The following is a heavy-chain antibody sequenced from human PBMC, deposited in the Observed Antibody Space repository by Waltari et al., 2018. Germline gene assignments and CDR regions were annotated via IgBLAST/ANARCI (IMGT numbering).Heavy chain of an antibody. CDR2: ISATGTRT. CDR3: VKAKTTGDGRHFDD. V-gene: IGHV3-23*01. Sequence: EVNLLESGGGLIPPGGSLRLSCAGSGFTFANHAINWVRQAPGHGLEWVSHISATGTRTYYATSVQGRFTVSRDNSKNTLYLQMHNLGVEDTALYYCVKAKTTGDGRHFDDWGQGTLVTVSS. D-gene: IGHD1-1*01. J-gene: IGHJ4*02. CDR1: GFTFANHA.